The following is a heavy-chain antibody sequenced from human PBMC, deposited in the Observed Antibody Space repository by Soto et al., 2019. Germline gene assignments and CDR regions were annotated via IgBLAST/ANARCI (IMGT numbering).Heavy chain of an antibody. V-gene: IGHV3-33*01. CDR2: IWYDGSKK. J-gene: IGHJ3*02. CDR3: EGRNDPFHI. Sequence: QVQLVESGGGVVQPEGSLRLSCVASGFSLTTYGMHWVRQAPGKGLERVAVIWYDGSKKYYAYSVKGRFTISRDNSKNTVYMQMNSLRDEDTAVYFCEGRNDPFHIWGQGTIVTVS. CDR1: GFSLTTYG.